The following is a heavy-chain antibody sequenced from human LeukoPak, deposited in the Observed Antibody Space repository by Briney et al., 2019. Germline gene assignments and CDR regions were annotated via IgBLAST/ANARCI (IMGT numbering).Heavy chain of an antibody. V-gene: IGHV3-11*01. CDR3: ARAPDYGDPD. Sequence: GGSLRLSCTASGFTFSDHYMSWFRLSPGKGLEWLSYITSSGTTSDYADSVKGRFTISRDNDKKSMYLQINSLRPEDAAVYYCARAPDYGDPDWGQGPLVTVS. CDR1: GFTFSDHY. D-gene: IGHD4-17*01. J-gene: IGHJ4*02. CDR2: ITSSGTTS.